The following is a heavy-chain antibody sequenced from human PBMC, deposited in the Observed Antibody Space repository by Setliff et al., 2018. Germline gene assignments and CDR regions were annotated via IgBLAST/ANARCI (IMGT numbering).Heavy chain of an antibody. V-gene: IGHV4-39*01. CDR1: SGSINSGTYY. J-gene: IGHJ4*02. CDR3: ARTGTYRYFDY. CDR2: IYHGGTT. D-gene: IGHD1-26*01. Sequence: PSETLSLTCTVSSGSINSGTYYWGWIRQPPGKGLEWIGRIYHGGTTYYNASLKSRVIISVDTSKNQFSLNLSSVTAADTAVYYCARTGTYRYFDYWGQGTPVTVSS.